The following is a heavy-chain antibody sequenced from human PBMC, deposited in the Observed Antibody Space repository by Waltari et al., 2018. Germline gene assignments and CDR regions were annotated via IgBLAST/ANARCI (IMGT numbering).Heavy chain of an antibody. V-gene: IGHV4-59*01. CDR1: GGSISSYY. CDR2: IYYRGST. D-gene: IGHD1-1*01. CDR3: ARGTATTLDYYYYYGMDV. Sequence: QVQLQESGPGLVKPSETLSLTCTVSGGSISSYYWSWIRQPPGKGLEWIGYIYYRGSTNYNPSLKSRVTISVDTSKNQFSLKLSSVTAADTAVYYCARGTATTLDYYYYYGMDVWGQGTTVTVSS. J-gene: IGHJ6*02.